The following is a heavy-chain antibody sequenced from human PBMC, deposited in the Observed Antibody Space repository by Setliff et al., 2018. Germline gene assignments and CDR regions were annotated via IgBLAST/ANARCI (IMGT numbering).Heavy chain of an antibody. D-gene: IGHD3-10*01. Sequence: ASVKVSCKASGYSFTTYAMSWIRQVPGQGFEWMGWINTNTGNPIYVQGFTGRFVFSLDTSVSTAYLQISRLKAEDTAIYYCARASRFGTVVYKGDYYMDVWGKGTTVTVSS. CDR2: INTNTGNP. CDR1: GYSFTTYA. V-gene: IGHV7-4-1*02. CDR3: ARASRFGTVVYKGDYYMDV. J-gene: IGHJ6*03.